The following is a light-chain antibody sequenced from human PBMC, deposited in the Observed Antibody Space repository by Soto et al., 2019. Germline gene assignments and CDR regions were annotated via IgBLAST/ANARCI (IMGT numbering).Light chain of an antibody. V-gene: IGKV1-39*01. CDR3: QQSYSLPLT. CDR1: QTIRTY. CDR2: AAS. Sequence: IQMTQSPSSLSASVGGTVTVTCRASQTIRTYLNWYQQKPGKAPKLLIYAASSLHSGVPSRFSGSGSGTDFTLTISSLQPEDFATYSCQQSYSLPLTFGGGTKVDIK. J-gene: IGKJ4*01.